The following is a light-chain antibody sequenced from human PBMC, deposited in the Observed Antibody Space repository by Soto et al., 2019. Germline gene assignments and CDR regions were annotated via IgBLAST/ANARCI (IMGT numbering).Light chain of an antibody. CDR3: QQYGSSPRT. V-gene: IGKV3-20*01. J-gene: IGKJ1*01. Sequence: EILLTQSPGTLSLSPGERATLSCRASQSVSSSYLAWYQQKPGQAPRLLIYGASNRATGIPARFSGSGSGTDFTLTINRLEAEDFAAYYCQQYGSSPRTFGQGTKVDIK. CDR1: QSVSSSY. CDR2: GAS.